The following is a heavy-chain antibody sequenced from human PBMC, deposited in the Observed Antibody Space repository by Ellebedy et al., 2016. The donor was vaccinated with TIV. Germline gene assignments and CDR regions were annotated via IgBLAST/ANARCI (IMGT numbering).Heavy chain of an antibody. Sequence: GESLKISCAASGFTFSSYAMSWVRQAPGKGLEWVAVISYDGSNKYYADSVKGRFTISRDNSKNTLYLQMNSLRAEDTAVYYCASPDSSGYYYYGMDVWGQGTTVTVSS. CDR3: ASPDSSGYYYYGMDV. CDR1: GFTFSSYA. CDR2: ISYDGSNK. J-gene: IGHJ6*02. V-gene: IGHV3-30-3*01. D-gene: IGHD3-22*01.